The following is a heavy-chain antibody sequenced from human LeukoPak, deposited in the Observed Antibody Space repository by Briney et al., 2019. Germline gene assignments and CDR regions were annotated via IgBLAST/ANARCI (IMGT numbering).Heavy chain of an antibody. D-gene: IGHD3-10*01. V-gene: IGHV1-2*02. CDR1: GYTFTGYY. J-gene: IGHJ5*02. CDR3: AREGRITMVRGVILNCFDP. Sequence: ASVNVSCKASGYTFTGYYMHWVRQAPGQGLAWMGWINPNSGGTNYAQKFQGRVTMTRDTSISTAYMELSSLRSDDTAVYYCAREGRITMVRGVILNCFDPWGQGTLVTVSS. CDR2: INPNSGGT.